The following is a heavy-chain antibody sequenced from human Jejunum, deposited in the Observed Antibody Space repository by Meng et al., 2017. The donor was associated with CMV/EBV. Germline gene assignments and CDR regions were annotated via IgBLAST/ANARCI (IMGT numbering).Heavy chain of an antibody. Sequence: QGELVESGGGLVKPGGSLRRTCAASGFTFDDYYMNWIRQAPGKWLEWVSSVSSVSSYTNYADSVKGRFTISRDNAKNSLYLQMNSLRAEDTAVYYCARDRYCTNGVCYTHFDSWGQGTLVTVSS. J-gene: IGHJ4*02. V-gene: IGHV3-11*06. CDR1: GFTFDDYY. CDR3: ARDRYCTNGVCYTHFDS. CDR2: VSSVSSYT. D-gene: IGHD2-8*01.